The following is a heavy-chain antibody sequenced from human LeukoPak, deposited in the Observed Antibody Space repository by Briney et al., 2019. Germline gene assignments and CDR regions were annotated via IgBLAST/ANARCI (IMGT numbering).Heavy chain of an antibody. CDR3: ASDTLQPGLIDS. CDR1: GFTFSLYA. CDR2: INDDSSDI. J-gene: IGHJ4*02. D-gene: IGHD2-15*01. Sequence: GGSLRLSCAASGFTFSLYAMNWVRQAPGKGLEWVSYINDDSSDIHYAGSVRGRFTISRDDARKTLYLQLSSLRVEDTAVYYCASDTLQPGLIDSWGQGTLVTVSS. V-gene: IGHV3-21*05.